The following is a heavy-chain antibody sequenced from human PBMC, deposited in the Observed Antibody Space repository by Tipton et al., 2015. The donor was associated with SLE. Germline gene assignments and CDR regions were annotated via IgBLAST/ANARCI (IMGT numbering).Heavy chain of an antibody. CDR2: INPSGGST. V-gene: IGHV1-46*01. J-gene: IGHJ4*02. CDR3: ARGIRFLDWSFDS. Sequence: QSGAEVKKPGASVKVSCKASGYTFTSYYMHWVRQAPGQGLEWMGIINPSGGSTSYAQKFQGRVTMTRDTSTSTVYMELSSLGSEYTAVYYCARGIRFLDWSFDSWGQGTLVTVSS. D-gene: IGHD3-3*01. CDR1: GYTFTSYY.